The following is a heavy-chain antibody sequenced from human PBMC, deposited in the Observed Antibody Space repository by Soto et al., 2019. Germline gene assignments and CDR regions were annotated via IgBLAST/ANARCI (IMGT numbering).Heavy chain of an antibody. CDR1: GYTFTSYG. CDR3: ARSALVLRFLEWLLPVDY. V-gene: IGHV1-18*01. D-gene: IGHD3-3*01. CDR2: ISAYNGNT. Sequence: ASVKVSCKASGYTFTSYGISWVRQAPGQGLEWMGWISAYNGNTNYAQKLQGRVTMTTDTSTSTAYMELRSLRSDDTAVYYCARSALVLRFLEWLLPVDYWGQGTLVTVSS. J-gene: IGHJ4*02.